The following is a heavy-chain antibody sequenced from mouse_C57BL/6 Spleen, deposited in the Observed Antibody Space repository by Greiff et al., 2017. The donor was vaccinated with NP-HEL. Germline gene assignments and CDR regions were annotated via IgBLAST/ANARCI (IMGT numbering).Heavy chain of an antibody. J-gene: IGHJ1*03. CDR3: AREEGATVVAPCGV. V-gene: IGHV1-81*01. CDR1: GYTFTSYG. Sequence: QVQLQQSGAELARPGASVKLSCKASGYTFTSYGISWVKQRTGQGLEWIGEIYPRSGNTYYNEKFKGKATLTADKSSSSAYMELRSLTSEDSAVYFCAREEGATVVAPCGVWGTGTTVTVSS. D-gene: IGHD1-1*01. CDR2: IYPRSGNT.